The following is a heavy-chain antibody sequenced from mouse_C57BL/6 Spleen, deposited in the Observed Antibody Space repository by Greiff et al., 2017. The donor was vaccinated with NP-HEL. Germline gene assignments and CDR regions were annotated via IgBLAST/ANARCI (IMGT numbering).Heavy chain of an antibody. V-gene: IGHV1-22*01. Sequence: VQLQQSGPELVKPGASVKMSCKASGYTFTDYNMHWVKQSHGKSLEWIGYINPNNGGTSYNQKFKGKATLTVNKSSSTAYMELRSLTSEDSAVYYCARTRIYYDYEGWFAYWGQGTLVTVSA. CDR1: GYTFTDYN. CDR3: ARTRIYYDYEGWFAY. CDR2: INPNNGGT. D-gene: IGHD2-4*01. J-gene: IGHJ3*01.